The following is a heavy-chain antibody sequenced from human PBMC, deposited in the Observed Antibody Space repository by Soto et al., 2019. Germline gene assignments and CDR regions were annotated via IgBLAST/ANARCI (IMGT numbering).Heavy chain of an antibody. CDR3: ARDGSRGSGSYYDGYFDY. V-gene: IGHV3-30-3*01. CDR1: GFTFSSYA. J-gene: IGHJ4*02. Sequence: PGGSLRLSCAASGFTFSSYAMHWVRQAPGKGLEWVAVISYDGSNKYYADSVKGRFTISRDNSKNTLYLQMNSLRAEDTAVYYCARDGSRGSGSYYDGYFDYWGQGTLVTVSS. D-gene: IGHD3-10*01. CDR2: ISYDGSNK.